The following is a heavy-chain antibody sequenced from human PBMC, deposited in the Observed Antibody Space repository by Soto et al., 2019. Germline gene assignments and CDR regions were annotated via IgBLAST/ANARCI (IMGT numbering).Heavy chain of an antibody. Sequence: SETLSLTCTVSGGSISSGGYYWYWIRQHPGKGLEWIGYIYYSGTTYYNPSLKSRVTISVDTSKNQFSLKLSSVTAADTAVYYCTASCVACGGFNYYGMDVWGQGTTVT. D-gene: IGHD2-21*01. V-gene: IGHV4-31*03. J-gene: IGHJ6*02. CDR3: TASCVACGGFNYYGMDV. CDR1: GGSISSGGYY. CDR2: IYYSGTT.